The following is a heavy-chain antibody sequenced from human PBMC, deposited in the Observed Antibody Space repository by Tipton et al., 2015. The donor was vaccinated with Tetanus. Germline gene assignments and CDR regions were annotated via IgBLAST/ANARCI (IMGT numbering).Heavy chain of an antibody. CDR2: IWYDGSNK. CDR3: AREPESAYYDYVWGSYMGPGTGLFDY. Sequence: SLRLSCAASGFTFSSYGMHWVRQAPGKGLEWVAVIWYDGSNKYYADSVKGRFTISRDNSKNTLYLQMNSLRAEDTAVYYCAREPESAYYDYVWGSYMGPGTGLFDYWGQGTLVTVSS. D-gene: IGHD3-16*01. CDR1: GFTFSSYG. V-gene: IGHV3-33*01. J-gene: IGHJ4*02.